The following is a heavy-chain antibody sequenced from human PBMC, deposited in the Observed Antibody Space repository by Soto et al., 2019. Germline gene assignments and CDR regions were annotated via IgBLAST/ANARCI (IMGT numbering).Heavy chain of an antibody. D-gene: IGHD3-10*01. CDR1: GDTFTTYT. J-gene: IGHJ4*02. Sequence: QVQLVQSGAEVKKPGSSGKVSCKASGDTFTTYTINWVRQAPGQGLEWMGGIVPILGAGNYAQKFQGRVTITADRSTNTAYLDLSSLRSDDTAVYYCARDGEGIPAHRYWGQGTLVNVSS. CDR3: ARDGEGIPAHRY. CDR2: IVPILGAG. V-gene: IGHV1-69*06.